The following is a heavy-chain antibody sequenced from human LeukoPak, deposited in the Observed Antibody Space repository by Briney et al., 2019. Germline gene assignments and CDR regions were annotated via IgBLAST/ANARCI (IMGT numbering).Heavy chain of an antibody. D-gene: IGHD3-10*01. CDR2: IYYSGST. V-gene: IGHV4-39*01. Sequence: PSETLSLTCTVSGGSISSSSYYWGWIRQPPGKGLEWIGSIYYSGSTYYNPSLKSRVTISVDTSKNQFSLKVNSVTAADTAVYYCARRREGVIDAFDIWGQGTMVTVSS. CDR3: ARRREGVIDAFDI. CDR1: GGSISSSSYY. J-gene: IGHJ3*02.